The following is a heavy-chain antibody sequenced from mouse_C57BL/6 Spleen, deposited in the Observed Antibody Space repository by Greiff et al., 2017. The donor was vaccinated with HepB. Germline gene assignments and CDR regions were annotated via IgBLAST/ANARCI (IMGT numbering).Heavy chain of an antibody. J-gene: IGHJ4*01. CDR3: ARGPYYSNYDYAMDY. CDR2: INYDGSST. Sequence: EVQRVESAGGLVQPGSSMKLSCTASGFTFSDYYMAWVRQVPEKGLEWVANINYDGSSTYYLDSLKSRFIISRDNAKNILYLQMSSLKSEDTATYYCARGPYYSNYDYAMDYWGQGTSVTVSS. CDR1: GFTFSDYY. V-gene: IGHV5-16*01. D-gene: IGHD2-5*01.